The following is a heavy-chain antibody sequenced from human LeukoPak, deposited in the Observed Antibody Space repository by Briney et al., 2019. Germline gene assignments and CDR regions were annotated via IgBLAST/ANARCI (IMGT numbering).Heavy chain of an antibody. V-gene: IGHV4-39*02. CDR3: ARDESPRYYDNSDYYPDAFDI. Sequence: PSETLSLTCTVSGGSISSSSYYWGWIRQPPGKGLEWIGSIFYSGSTYYNPSLQSRVTISVDTSKNQFSLKLSSVTAADTAVYYCARDESPRYYDNSDYYPDAFDIWGRGTMVTVSS. J-gene: IGHJ3*02. CDR1: GGSISSSSYY. CDR2: IFYSGST. D-gene: IGHD3-22*01.